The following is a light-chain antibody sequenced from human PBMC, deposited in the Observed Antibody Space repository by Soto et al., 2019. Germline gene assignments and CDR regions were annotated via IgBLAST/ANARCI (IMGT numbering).Light chain of an antibody. V-gene: IGKV3-15*01. CDR3: QQYANWPIT. CDR1: QSISRN. CDR2: GAS. J-gene: IGKJ5*01. Sequence: EIVMTQSPATLSVSPGERATLSCRASQSISRNYLAWYQQKPGLAPRLLIYGASTRATGIPASFSGSGSGTEFTLTISSLQSEDFAVYYWQQYANWPITFGQGTRLEIK.